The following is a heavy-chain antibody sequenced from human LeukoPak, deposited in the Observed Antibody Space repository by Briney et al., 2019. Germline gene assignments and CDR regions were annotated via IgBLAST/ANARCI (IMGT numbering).Heavy chain of an antibody. CDR3: ARVGSSSLDY. D-gene: IGHD3-10*01. Sequence: GGSLRLSCAASGFTFSSHWMHWVRQAPGEGLVWVSRITPDGSSTSYADSVKGRFTISRDNAKNTLNLQMNSLRAEDTAVYYCARVGSSSLDYWGQGILVTVSS. J-gene: IGHJ4*02. CDR2: ITPDGSST. V-gene: IGHV3-74*01. CDR1: GFTFSSHW.